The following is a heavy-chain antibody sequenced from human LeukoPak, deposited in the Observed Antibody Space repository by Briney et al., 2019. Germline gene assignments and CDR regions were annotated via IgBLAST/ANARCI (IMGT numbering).Heavy chain of an antibody. Sequence: ASVKVSCKASGYTSGYTFANYGITWVRQAPGQGLEWMGWISVYSGDTNYAQNLQGRVTMTTDTSTTTAYMELRSLTCDDTAVYYCARLGYGVNSADYWGQETLVTVSS. D-gene: IGHD4-23*01. CDR3: ARLGYGVNSADY. CDR1: GYTSGYTFANYG. J-gene: IGHJ4*02. V-gene: IGHV1-18*01. CDR2: ISVYSGDT.